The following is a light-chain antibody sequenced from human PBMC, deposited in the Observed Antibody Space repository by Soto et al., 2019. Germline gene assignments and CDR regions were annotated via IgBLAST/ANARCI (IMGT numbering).Light chain of an antibody. CDR3: QQRSNWPPV. V-gene: IGKV3-11*01. J-gene: IGKJ4*01. CDR2: DAS. Sequence: DIVLTQSPATLSLSPGERATLSCRASQSVSSYLAWYQQKPGQAPRLLIYDASNRATGIPARFSGSGSGTDFTLAISSLEPEDFAVYYCQQRSNWPPVFGGWTKVEIK. CDR1: QSVSSY.